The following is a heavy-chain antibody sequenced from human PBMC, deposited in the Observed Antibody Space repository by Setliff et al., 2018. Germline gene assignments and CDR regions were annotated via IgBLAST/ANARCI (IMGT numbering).Heavy chain of an antibody. CDR3: TKRALYDGSAVWAFDI. J-gene: IGHJ3*02. D-gene: IGHD3-22*01. V-gene: IGHV3-21*01. Sequence: GGSLRLSCETSGFTFRDYSMTWVRQAPGKGLEWVSSISGSSSNFIYYADSVKGRFTISRDNAKNSLFLQMDNLRAEDTAQYYCTKRALYDGSAVWAFDIWGQGTMVTVSS. CDR2: ISGSSSNFI. CDR1: GFTFRDYS.